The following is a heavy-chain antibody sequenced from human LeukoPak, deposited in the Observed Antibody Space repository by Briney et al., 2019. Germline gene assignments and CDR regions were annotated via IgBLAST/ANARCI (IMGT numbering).Heavy chain of an antibody. CDR2: ISHGGST. Sequence: SETLSLTCAVYGGSFSDYYWTWIRQPPGKGLEWIGEISHGGSTNYKASLKSRVTISVDKSKNQFSLKLSSVTAADTAVYYCARGARGLVAAGSSFFQHWGQGTLVTVSS. CDR1: GGSFSDYY. J-gene: IGHJ1*01. D-gene: IGHD6-13*01. V-gene: IGHV4-34*01. CDR3: ARGARGLVAAGSSFFQH.